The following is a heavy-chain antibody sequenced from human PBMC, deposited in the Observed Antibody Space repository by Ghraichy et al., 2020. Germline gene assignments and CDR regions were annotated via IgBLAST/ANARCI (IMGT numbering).Heavy chain of an antibody. J-gene: IGHJ4*02. Sequence: GGSVSSGSYYWSWIRQPPGKGLEWIGYIYYSGSTNYNPSLKSRVTILADTSKNQFSLKLSSVTAADTAVYFCARAEDSSSWYGTDYWGQGTLVTVSS. CDR2: IYYSGST. CDR1: GGSVSSGSYY. CDR3: ARAEDSSSWYGTDY. D-gene: IGHD6-13*01. V-gene: IGHV4-61*01.